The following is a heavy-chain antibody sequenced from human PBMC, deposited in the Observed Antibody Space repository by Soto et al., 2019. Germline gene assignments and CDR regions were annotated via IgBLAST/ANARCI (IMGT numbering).Heavy chain of an antibody. CDR3: ARIPLDCNNTRCYYADY. V-gene: IGHV5-51*01. J-gene: IGHJ4*02. D-gene: IGHD3-10*01. Sequence: GESLKISCRGSGYDFNTNWFGWVRQLPGRGLEWVGIMYPGDSDTRYNPSLQGHVTLSVDVTVSTAFLQWRSLETSDTGMYFCARIPLDCNNTRCYYADYWGQGTQVTVSS. CDR1: GYDFNTNW. CDR2: MYPGDSDT.